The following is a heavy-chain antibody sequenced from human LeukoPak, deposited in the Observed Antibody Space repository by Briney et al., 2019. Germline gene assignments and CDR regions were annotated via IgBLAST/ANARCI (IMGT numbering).Heavy chain of an antibody. D-gene: IGHD6-13*01. CDR3: ATDPPHSSSWYYFDY. CDR2: FDPEDGET. V-gene: IGHV1-24*01. Sequence: ASVKVSCKVSGYTLTELSMHWVRQAPGKGLEWMGGFDPEDGETIYAQKFQGRVTMTEDTSTDTAYMELSSLRSEDTAVYYCATDPPHSSSWYYFDYWGQGTLVTVSS. J-gene: IGHJ4*02. CDR1: GYTLTELS.